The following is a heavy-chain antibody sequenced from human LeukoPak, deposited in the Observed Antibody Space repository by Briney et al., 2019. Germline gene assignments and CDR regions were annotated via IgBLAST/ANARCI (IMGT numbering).Heavy chain of an antibody. CDR2: ISGSGGST. CDR1: GFTFSSYA. Sequence: GGSLRLSCAASGFTFSSYAMSWFRQAPGKGLEWVSAISGSGGSTYYADSVKGRFTISRDNSKNTLYLQMNSLRAEDTAVYYCAKFHVDSSGYLAHFDYWGQGTLVTVSS. D-gene: IGHD3-22*01. CDR3: AKFHVDSSGYLAHFDY. J-gene: IGHJ4*02. V-gene: IGHV3-23*01.